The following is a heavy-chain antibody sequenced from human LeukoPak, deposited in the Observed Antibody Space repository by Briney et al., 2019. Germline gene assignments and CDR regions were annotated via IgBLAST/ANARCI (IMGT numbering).Heavy chain of an antibody. J-gene: IGHJ4*02. CDR1: GFTFNNYW. Sequence: GGSLRLSCAASGFTFNNYWMNWVRQAPGKGLEWVANIEQDGSEKYYVDSVKSRFTISRDNAKNSLSLQMNSLRAEDTAVYYCARDLRTPCFFDYWGQGTLVTVSS. CDR3: ARDLRTPCFFDY. D-gene: IGHD3-10*02. CDR2: IEQDGSEK. V-gene: IGHV3-7*01.